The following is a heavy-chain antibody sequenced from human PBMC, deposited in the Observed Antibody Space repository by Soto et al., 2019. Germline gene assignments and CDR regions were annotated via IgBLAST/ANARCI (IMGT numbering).Heavy chain of an antibody. CDR3: ARIGKGHREDKWLRLLDY. D-gene: IGHD5-12*01. CDR2: IYHSGST. J-gene: IGHJ4*02. V-gene: IGHV4-4*02. Sequence: QVQLQESGPGLVKPSGTLSLTCAVSSGSISSSNWWSWVRQPPGKGLEWIGEIYHSGSTNYNPSLKSRVTISVDKSKNQFSLKLSSVTAADTAVYYCARIGKGHREDKWLRLLDYWGQGTLVTVSS. CDR1: SGSISSSNW.